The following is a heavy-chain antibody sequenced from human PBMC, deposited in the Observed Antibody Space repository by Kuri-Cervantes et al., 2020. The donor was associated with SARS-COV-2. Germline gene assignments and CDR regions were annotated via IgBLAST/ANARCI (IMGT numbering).Heavy chain of an antibody. V-gene: IGHV3-23*01. D-gene: IGHD6-6*01. CDR1: GFSFGSYA. CDR2: ISGSGDST. Sequence: GGSLRLSCAASGFSFGSYAMSWVRQAPGKGLEWVSAISGSGDSTYYADSVKGRFTISRDNSQNTVYLQMNSLRGEDTALYYCAQDVSQLGRACRYWGRGTLVTVSS. J-gene: IGHJ4*02. CDR3: AQDVSQLGRACRY.